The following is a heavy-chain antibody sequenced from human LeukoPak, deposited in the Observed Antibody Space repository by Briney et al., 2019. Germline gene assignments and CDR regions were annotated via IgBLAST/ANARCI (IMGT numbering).Heavy chain of an antibody. CDR3: ARTPYCGGDCYVDY. Sequence: SGPALVKPTQTLTLTCTFSGFSLSTSGMRVSWIRQPPGKALEWIARIDWDDDKFYSTSLKTRLTISKDTPKNQVVLTMTNMDPVDTATYYCARTPYCGGDCYVDYWGQGTLVTVSS. CDR2: IDWDDDK. D-gene: IGHD2-21*02. CDR1: GFSLSTSGMR. J-gene: IGHJ4*02. V-gene: IGHV2-70*04.